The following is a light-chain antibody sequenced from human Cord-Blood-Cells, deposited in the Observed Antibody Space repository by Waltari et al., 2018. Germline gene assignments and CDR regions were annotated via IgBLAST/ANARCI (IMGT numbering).Light chain of an antibody. V-gene: IGLV2-23*02. J-gene: IGLJ3*02. CDR1: SSDVGSYNL. CDR3: CSYAGSSTWV. Sequence: QSALTQPASVSGSPGQSITISCTGTSSDVGSYNLVSWYQQHPGKAPKLMIYEVSKRSSGVSNRFSGSKSGHTASLTIAGLQAEDEADYYCCSYAGSSTWVFGGGTKLTVL. CDR2: EVS.